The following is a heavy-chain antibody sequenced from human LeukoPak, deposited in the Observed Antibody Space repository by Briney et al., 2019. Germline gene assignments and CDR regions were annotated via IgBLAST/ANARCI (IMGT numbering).Heavy chain of an antibody. V-gene: IGHV3-21*01. CDR2: ISSSSSYI. CDR1: GFTFSSYS. Sequence: GGSLRLSCAASGFTFSSYSMNWVRQAPGKGLEWVSSISSSSSYIYYADSVKGRFTISRDNAKNSLYLQMNSLRAEDTAVYYCARDDIVVVPAAASAEYFQHWGQGALVTVSS. CDR3: ARDDIVVVPAAASAEYFQH. D-gene: IGHD2-2*01. J-gene: IGHJ1*01.